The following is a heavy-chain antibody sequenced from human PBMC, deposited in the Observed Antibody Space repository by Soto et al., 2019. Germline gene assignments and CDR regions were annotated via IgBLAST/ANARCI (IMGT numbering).Heavy chain of an antibody. D-gene: IGHD2-2*01. CDR1: GGSFSGYY. CDR2: INHSGST. J-gene: IGHJ6*02. CDR3: ARGYCSSTSCYYYYGMDV. V-gene: IGHV4-34*01. Sequence: SETLSLTCAVYGGSFSGYYWSWIRQPPGKGLEWIGEINHSGSTNYNPSLKSRVTISVDTSKNQCSLKLSSVTAADTAVYYCARGYCSSTSCYYYYGMDVWGQGTTVTVSS.